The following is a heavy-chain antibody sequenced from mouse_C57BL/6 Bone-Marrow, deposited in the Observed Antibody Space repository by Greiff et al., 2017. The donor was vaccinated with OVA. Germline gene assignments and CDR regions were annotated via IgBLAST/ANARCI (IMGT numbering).Heavy chain of an antibody. Sequence: QVQLQQSGAELVRPGASVTLSCKASGYTFTDYDMHWVKQTHVHGLEWIGAIDPETGGTAYNQKFKGKAILTADKSSSTAYMELRSLTSEDTAVYYCTYDGSYFDYWGQGTPVTVSS. CDR1: GYTFTDYD. J-gene: IGHJ2*01. D-gene: IGHD2-3*01. CDR2: IDPETGGT. CDR3: TYDGSYFDY. V-gene: IGHV1-15*01.